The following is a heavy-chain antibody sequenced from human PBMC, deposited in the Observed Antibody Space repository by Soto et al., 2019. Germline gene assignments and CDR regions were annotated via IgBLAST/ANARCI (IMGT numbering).Heavy chain of an antibody. Sequence: SETLSLTCAVYGGSFSGYYWSWIRHPPGKGLEWIGEINHSGSTNYNPSLKSRVTISVDTSKNQFSLKLSSVTAADTAVYYCARGYGMDVWGQGTTVTVSS. V-gene: IGHV4-34*01. J-gene: IGHJ6*02. CDR2: INHSGST. CDR3: ARGYGMDV. CDR1: GGSFSGYY.